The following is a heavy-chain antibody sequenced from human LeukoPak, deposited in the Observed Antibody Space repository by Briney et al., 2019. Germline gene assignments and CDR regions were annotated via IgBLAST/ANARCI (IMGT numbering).Heavy chain of an antibody. CDR3: AKDGEWLRLRYWYFDL. CDR1: GFTFSSYA. Sequence: GGPLRLSCAASGFTFSSYAMSWVRQAPGKGLEWVSAISGSGGSTYYADSVKGRFTISRDNSKNTLYLQMNSLRAEDTAVYYCAKDGEWLRLRYWYFDLWGRGTLVTVSS. V-gene: IGHV3-23*01. CDR2: ISGSGGST. J-gene: IGHJ2*01. D-gene: IGHD5-12*01.